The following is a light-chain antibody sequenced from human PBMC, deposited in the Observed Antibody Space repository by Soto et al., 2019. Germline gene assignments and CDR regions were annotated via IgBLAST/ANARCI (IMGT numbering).Light chain of an antibody. CDR2: GNN. J-gene: IGLJ1*01. V-gene: IGLV1-40*01. CDR3: QSYDGSLSGYV. CDR1: SANIGAGFD. Sequence: QSVLTQPPSVSGAPGQRVTIPCTGSSANIGAGFDVHWYQQLPGTAPELLIYGNNNRPSGVPDRFSGSKSGTSASLAITGLQAEDEADYYCQSYDGSLSGYVFGTGTKLTVL.